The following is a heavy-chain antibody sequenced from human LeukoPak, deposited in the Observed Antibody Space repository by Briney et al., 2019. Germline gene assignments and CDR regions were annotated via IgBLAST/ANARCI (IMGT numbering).Heavy chain of an antibody. Sequence: SETLSLTCAVSGYSISSGYYWGWIRQPPGKGLEWIGSIYHSGSTYYNPSLKSRVIISVDTFKNQFSLKLSSVTAADTAVYYCARPNSGSWYYFDYWGQGTLVTVSS. CDR2: IYHSGST. V-gene: IGHV4-38-2*01. D-gene: IGHD6-13*01. CDR1: GYSISSGYY. CDR3: ARPNSGSWYYFDY. J-gene: IGHJ4*02.